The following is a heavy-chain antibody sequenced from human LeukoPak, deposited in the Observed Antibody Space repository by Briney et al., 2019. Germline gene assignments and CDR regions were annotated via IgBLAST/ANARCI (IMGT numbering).Heavy chain of an antibody. CDR2: IYHSGST. CDR3: ARDYGDYEWYYYYYGMDV. J-gene: IGHJ6*04. Sequence: SETLSLTCAVSGYSISSGYYWGWIRQPPGKGLEWIGSIYHSGSTYYNPSLKSRVTISVDTSKNQFSLKLSSVTAADTAVYYCARDYGDYEWYYYYYGMDVWGKGTTVTVSS. V-gene: IGHV4-38-2*02. D-gene: IGHD4-17*01. CDR1: GYSISSGYY.